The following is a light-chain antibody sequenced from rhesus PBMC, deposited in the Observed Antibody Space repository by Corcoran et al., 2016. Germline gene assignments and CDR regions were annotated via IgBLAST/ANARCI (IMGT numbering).Light chain of an antibody. Sequence: DIQMTQSPSSLSASVGDTVTITCRASQGVSDWLAWYQQKPGKAPNLLIYKASSLQSGVPSRFSGSGSVTDFTLTISSLQSEDFATYYWQQYNSRPHTFGQGTKVEIK. V-gene: IGKV1-22*01. CDR2: KAS. CDR3: QQYNSRPHT. CDR1: QGVSDW. J-gene: IGKJ2*01.